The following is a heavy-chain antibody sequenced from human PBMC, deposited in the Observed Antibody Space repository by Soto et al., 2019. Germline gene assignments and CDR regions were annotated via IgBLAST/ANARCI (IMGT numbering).Heavy chain of an antibody. CDR2: IKQDGSEK. D-gene: IGHD1-7*01. V-gene: IGHV3-7*03. J-gene: IGHJ6*02. CDR1: GFTFSSYW. CDR3: ARDSGTTGYYYYGMDV. Sequence: EVQLVESGGGLVQPGGSLRLSCAASGFTFSSYWMSWVRQAPGKGLEWVANIKQDGSEKYYVDSVKGRFTISRDNAKNSLYLQMNSLRAEDTAVYYCARDSGTTGYYYYGMDVWGQGTTVTVSS.